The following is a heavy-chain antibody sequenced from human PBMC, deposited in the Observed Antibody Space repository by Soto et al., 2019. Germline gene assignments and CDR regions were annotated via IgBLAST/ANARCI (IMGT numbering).Heavy chain of an antibody. CDR3: ARESSSGWLFDY. CDR1: GGTFSTYA. V-gene: IGHV1-69*13. D-gene: IGHD6-19*01. J-gene: IGHJ4*02. CDR2: IIPLFGTA. Sequence: SVKVSFKTSGGTFSTYAIYWVRQAPGQGLEWMGAIIPLFGTADYAQKFQGRVTITADESTSTAYMELSSLRSEDTAVYYCARESSSGWLFDYWGQGTLVTVSS.